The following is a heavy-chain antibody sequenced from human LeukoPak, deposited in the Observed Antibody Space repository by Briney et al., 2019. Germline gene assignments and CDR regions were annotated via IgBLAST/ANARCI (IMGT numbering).Heavy chain of an antibody. CDR3: ARGGRHDYDGRPPDY. CDR1: GFTFRTYW. D-gene: IGHD4-23*01. J-gene: IGHJ4*02. Sequence: QPGGSLRLSCRASGFTFRTYWMHWVRQAPGKGLVWVSRIGGDGSNTNFADSVRGRFAISRDNAKNTLYLQMNSLRAEDTAVYYCARGGRHDYDGRPPDYWGQGTLVTVSS. V-gene: IGHV3-74*01. CDR2: IGGDGSNT.